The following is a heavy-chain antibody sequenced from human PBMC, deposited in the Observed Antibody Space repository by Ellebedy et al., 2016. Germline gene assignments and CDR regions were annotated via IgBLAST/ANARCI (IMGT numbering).Heavy chain of an antibody. V-gene: IGHV3-7*01. CDR3: AKGTMDYFYD. Sequence: GGSLRLXXAASGFTFSNSWINWVRQAPGKGLKWVANIKPDGSEKYYVDSVKGRFTISRDNAKNSLYLQMNSLRAEDTAFYYCAKGTMDYFYDWGQGTQVTVSS. J-gene: IGHJ4*02. CDR2: IKPDGSEK. CDR1: GFTFSNSW. D-gene: IGHD4/OR15-4a*01.